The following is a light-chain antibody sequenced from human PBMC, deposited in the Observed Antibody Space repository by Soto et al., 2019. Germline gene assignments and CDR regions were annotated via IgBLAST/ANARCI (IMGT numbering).Light chain of an antibody. Sequence: EIVLTQSPGTLSLSPGEGATLSCRASQTVRSNYLAWYQQQPGQAPRLLIYGASSRVTGIPDRFSGSGSGKDFTLTISRLEPEDFAVFYCQQYGSSAFTFGPGTKVDIK. CDR3: QQYGSSAFT. J-gene: IGKJ3*01. CDR1: QTVRSNY. CDR2: GAS. V-gene: IGKV3-20*01.